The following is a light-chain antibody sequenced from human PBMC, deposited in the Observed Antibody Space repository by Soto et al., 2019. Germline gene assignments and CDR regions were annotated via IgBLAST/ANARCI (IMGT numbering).Light chain of an antibody. CDR3: QQRSNWPRT. Sequence: ERMMTQSPATLSVSPGERATLSCRASQSVSSNLAWYQQKPGQAPRLLIYGASTRATGIPARFSGSGSGTDFTLTISSLEPEDFAVYYCQQRSNWPRTFGQGTKVDNK. CDR2: GAS. CDR1: QSVSSN. J-gene: IGKJ1*01. V-gene: IGKV3D-15*01.